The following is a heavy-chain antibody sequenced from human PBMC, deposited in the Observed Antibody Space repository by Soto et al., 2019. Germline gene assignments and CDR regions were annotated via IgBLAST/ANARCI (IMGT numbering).Heavy chain of an antibody. CDR3: AGLRGYAGSPIDY. CDR1: GGSIISGY. Sequence: QVQLQESGPGLVKPSETLSLTCTVSGGSIISGYWSWIRQPPGKGLEWIGYISYSGNTNYNPSLKSRVTMSVDTPKNPCSLRLSSVTTADTAVYYCAGLRGYAGSPIDYWGQGTLVTVSS. D-gene: IGHD2-15*01. CDR2: ISYSGNT. V-gene: IGHV4-59*01. J-gene: IGHJ4*02.